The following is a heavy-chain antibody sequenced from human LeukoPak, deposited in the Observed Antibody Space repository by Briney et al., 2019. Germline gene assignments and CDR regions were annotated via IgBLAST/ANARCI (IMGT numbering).Heavy chain of an antibody. CDR2: ITPMFGTA. D-gene: IGHD3-9*01. V-gene: IGHV1-69*01. J-gene: IGHJ1*01. Sequence: SVKVSCKASGGTFSSYAINWGRQAPGQGLEWMGGITPMFGTAKYAQKFQGRVTITADGSTSTAYMELSSLRSEDTAVYYCARDSSEFRSLIFHWGQGTLVTVSS. CDR3: ARDSSEFRSLIFH. CDR1: GGTFSSYA.